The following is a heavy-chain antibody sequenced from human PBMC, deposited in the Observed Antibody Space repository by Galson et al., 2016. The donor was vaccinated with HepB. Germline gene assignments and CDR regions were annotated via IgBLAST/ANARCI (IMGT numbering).Heavy chain of an antibody. J-gene: IGHJ2*01. CDR2: ISPYNGNT. CDR1: GYTFITYG. Sequence: SVKVSCKASGYTFITYGISWVRQAPGQGLEWMGWISPYNGNTYYAQNLQGRVTVTTDTSTSPAYMDLRRLRSDDPAVYFCSRVKYRVAARVTLSWYFDLWGRGTLVTVSS. CDR3: SRVKYRVAARVTLSWYFDL. V-gene: IGHV1-18*01. D-gene: IGHD6-6*01.